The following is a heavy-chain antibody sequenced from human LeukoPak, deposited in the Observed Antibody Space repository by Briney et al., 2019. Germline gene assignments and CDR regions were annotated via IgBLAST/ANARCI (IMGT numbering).Heavy chain of an antibody. V-gene: IGHV1-24*01. Sequence: ASVKVSCKVSGYTLTELSMRWVRQAPGKGLEWMGGFDPEDGETIYAQKFQGRVTMTEDTSTDTAYMELSSLRSEDTAVYYCATFLRNGYSSSWYYFDYWGQGTLVTVSS. CDR1: GYTLTELS. D-gene: IGHD6-13*01. CDR3: ATFLRNGYSSSWYYFDY. CDR2: FDPEDGET. J-gene: IGHJ4*02.